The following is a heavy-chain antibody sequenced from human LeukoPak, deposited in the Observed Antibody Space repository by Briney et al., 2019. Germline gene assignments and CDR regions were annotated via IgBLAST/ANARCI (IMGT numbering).Heavy chain of an antibody. CDR2: ISSSSSYI. CDR1: GFTFSSYS. J-gene: IGHJ3*02. D-gene: IGHD2-21*01. CDR3: ARGRDSDAFDI. V-gene: IGHV3-21*01. Sequence: GGSLRLSCAASGFTFSSYSMNWVRQAPGKGLKWVSSISSSSSYIYYADSVKGRFTISRDNAKNSLYLQMNSLRAEDTAVYYCARGRDSDAFDIWGQGTMVTVSS.